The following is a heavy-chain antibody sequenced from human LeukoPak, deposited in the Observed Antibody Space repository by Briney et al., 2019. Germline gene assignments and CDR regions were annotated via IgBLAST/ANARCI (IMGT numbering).Heavy chain of an antibody. V-gene: IGHV3-53*01. CDR2: IYSGGST. CDR1: GFTVSSNY. J-gene: IGHJ6*03. CDR3: ARGSGSYRTPYYYMDV. Sequence: GGSLRLSCVASGFTVSSNYMSWLRQAPGKGLEWVSVIYSGGSTYYADSVKGRFTISRDNSKNTLYLQMNSLRAEDTAVYYCARGSGSYRTPYYYMDVWGTGTTVTVSS. D-gene: IGHD3-10*01.